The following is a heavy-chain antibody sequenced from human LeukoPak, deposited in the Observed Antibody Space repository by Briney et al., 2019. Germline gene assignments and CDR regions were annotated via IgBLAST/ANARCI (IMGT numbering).Heavy chain of an antibody. V-gene: IGHV3-7*01. D-gene: IGHD3-3*01. CDR1: GFTFTNYF. Sequence: GGSLRLSCAASGFTFTNYFMSWVRQAPGKGLEWVASIKHDGSEKYYVDSVRGRFTISRDNTMNSLYLQMSSLRAEDTAVYYCATDRGWRTSGYYLYYFEYWGQGTLVTYSS. CDR3: ATDRGWRTSGYYLYYFEY. J-gene: IGHJ4*02. CDR2: IKHDGSEK.